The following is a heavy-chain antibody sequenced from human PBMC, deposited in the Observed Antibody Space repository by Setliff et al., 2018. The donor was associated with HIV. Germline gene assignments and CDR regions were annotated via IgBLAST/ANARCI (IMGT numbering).Heavy chain of an antibody. CDR2: IGSRGTPV. J-gene: IGHJ1*01. D-gene: IGHD2-2*02. Sequence: GESLKISCEASGFTLSDYFMTWIRQAPGKGLEWISYIGSRGTPVKPADSLKGRFFVSRDNAKNSLYLQMNNLSVEDTAMYFCARTDSYTAMIWPWGRGTLVTVSS. V-gene: IGHV3-11*01. CDR3: ARTDSYTAMIWP. CDR1: GFTLSDYF.